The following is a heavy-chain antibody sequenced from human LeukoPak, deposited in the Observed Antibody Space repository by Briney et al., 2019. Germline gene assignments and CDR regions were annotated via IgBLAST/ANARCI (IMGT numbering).Heavy chain of an antibody. V-gene: IGHV3-66*01. D-gene: IGHD4-17*01. CDR3: ARNQDYGVYNSVGAFDI. CDR1: GFTVSSNY. CDR2: IYSGGST. Sequence: GGSLRLSCAASGFTVSSNYMSWVRQAPGKGLEWVSVIYSGGSTYYADSVKGRFTISRDNSKNTLYLQMNSLRAEDTAVYYCARNQDYGVYNSVGAFDIWGQGTMVTVSS. J-gene: IGHJ3*02.